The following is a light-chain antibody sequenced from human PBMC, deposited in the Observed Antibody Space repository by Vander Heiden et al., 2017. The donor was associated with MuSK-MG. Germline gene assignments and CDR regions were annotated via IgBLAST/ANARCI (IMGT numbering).Light chain of an antibody. J-gene: IGKJ3*01. CDR2: AAS. CDR1: QSFSSY. V-gene: IGKV1-39*01. Sequence: DIQMTQSPSSLSASVGDRVTITCRASQSFSSYLNWYQQKPGKAPKLLIYAASSLQSGVPSRFSGSGSGTDFTLTIISLQPEDFATYYCQQRDSTPFTFGHGTKVDIK. CDR3: QQRDSTPFT.